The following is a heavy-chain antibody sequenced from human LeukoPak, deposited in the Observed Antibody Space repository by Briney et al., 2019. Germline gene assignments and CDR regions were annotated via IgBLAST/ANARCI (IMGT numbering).Heavy chain of an antibody. J-gene: IGHJ4*02. CDR2: ICTSGST. V-gene: IGHV4-4*09. D-gene: IGHD3-3*01. Sequence: SETLSLTCSVSGGSFDSKYWSWIRQPPGKGLEWIGYICTSGSTNFNPSLRSRVAMSIDTSKNQFSLKLSSVTAADTAVYYCARGRSGLRFLEWLFWGQGTLVTVSS. CDR3: ARGRSGLRFLEWLF. CDR1: GGSFDSKY.